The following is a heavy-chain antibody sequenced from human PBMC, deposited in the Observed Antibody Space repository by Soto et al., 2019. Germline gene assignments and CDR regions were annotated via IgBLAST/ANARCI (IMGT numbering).Heavy chain of an antibody. Sequence: EVQLLESGGGLVQPGGSLRLSCAASGFTFSSYSMSWVHQAPGKGLEWVSHITASGGTTYYAYSVKGRFTTSRDSSSKTRYHQMNSLRAEDTALYFCAKCMQVNWNYDAFHMWGQGTMVTVSS. D-gene: IGHD1-7*01. CDR1: GFTFSSYS. CDR3: AKCMQVNWNYDAFHM. CDR2: ITASGGTT. V-gene: IGHV3-23*01. J-gene: IGHJ3*02.